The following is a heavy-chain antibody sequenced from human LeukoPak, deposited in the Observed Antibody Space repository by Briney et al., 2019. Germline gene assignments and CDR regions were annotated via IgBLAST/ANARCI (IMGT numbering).Heavy chain of an antibody. CDR2: IYYGGST. Sequence: PSETLSITCTVSGGSISSYYWSWIRQPPGKGLEWIGYIYYGGSTNYNPSLKSRVTISVDTSKNQFSLKLSSVTAADTAVYYCAREGYYDSSGYYVRAFDIWGQGTMVTVSS. CDR3: AREGYYDSSGYYVRAFDI. J-gene: IGHJ3*02. CDR1: GGSISSYY. D-gene: IGHD3-22*01. V-gene: IGHV4-59*01.